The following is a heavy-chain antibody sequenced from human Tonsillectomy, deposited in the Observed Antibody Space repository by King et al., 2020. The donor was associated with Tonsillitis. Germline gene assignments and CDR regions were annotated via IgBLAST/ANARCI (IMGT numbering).Heavy chain of an antibody. CDR1: GGSVSSSY. J-gene: IGHJ5*02. CDR2: IHYSGRI. D-gene: IGHD2-21*02. Sequence: MQLQESGPGLVKPSETLSLTCTVSGGSVSSSYWSWIRQPPGKGLEWIGFIHYSGRINYNPSLKSRVTMSVDTSKNQFSLKLSSVTAADTAVYYCARVGANCGGGDCLLDWLDPWGQGTLVTVSS. CDR3: ARVGANCGGGDCLLDWLDP. V-gene: IGHV4-59*02.